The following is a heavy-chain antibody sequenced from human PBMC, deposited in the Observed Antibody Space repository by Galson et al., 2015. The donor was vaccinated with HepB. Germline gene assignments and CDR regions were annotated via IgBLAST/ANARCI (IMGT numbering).Heavy chain of an antibody. CDR3: ARAEWELLFFDY. V-gene: IGHV1-18*04. CDR2: ISAYNGNT. J-gene: IGHJ4*02. Sequence: SCKASGYTFTSYGVSWVRQAPGQGLEWMGWISAYNGNTNYAQKLQGRVTMTTDTSTSTAYMELRSLRSDDTAVYYCARAEWELLFFDYWGQGTLVTVSS. D-gene: IGHD1-26*01. CDR1: GYTFTSYG.